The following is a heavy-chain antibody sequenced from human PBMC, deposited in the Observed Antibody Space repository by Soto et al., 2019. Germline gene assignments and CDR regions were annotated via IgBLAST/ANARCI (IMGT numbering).Heavy chain of an antibody. CDR1: GGSISSSSYY. V-gene: IGHV4-39*01. D-gene: IGHD3-16*01. CDR2: IYYSGST. Sequence: QLQLQESGPGLVKPSETLSLTCTVSGGSISSSSYYWGWIRQPPGKGLEWIGSIYYSGSTYYNPSLKSRVTISVDTSKNQFSLKLSSVTAADTAVYYCARPREYYDYVWGSSSYRKSGAFDIWGHGTMVTVSS. CDR3: ARPREYYDYVWGSSSYRKSGAFDI. J-gene: IGHJ3*02.